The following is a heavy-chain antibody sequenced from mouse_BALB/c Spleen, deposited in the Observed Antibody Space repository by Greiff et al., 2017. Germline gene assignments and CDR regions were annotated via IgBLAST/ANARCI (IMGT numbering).Heavy chain of an antibody. V-gene: IGHV3-2*02. Sequence: VQLQQSGPGLVKPSQSLSLTCTVTGYSITSDYAWNWIRQFPGNKLEWMGYISYSGSTSYNPSLKSRISITRDTSKNQFFLQLNSVTTEDTATYYCAREAYGNYENYFDYWGQGTTLTVSS. CDR2: ISYSGST. CDR1: GYSITSDYA. CDR3: AREAYGNYENYFDY. J-gene: IGHJ2*01. D-gene: IGHD2-1*01.